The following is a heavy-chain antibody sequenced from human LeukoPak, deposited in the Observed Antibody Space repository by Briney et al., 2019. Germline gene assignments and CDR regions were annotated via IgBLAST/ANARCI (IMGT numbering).Heavy chain of an antibody. CDR3: ARDAEVVPAATGRYIRYFDY. CDR2: IYTSGST. J-gene: IGHJ4*02. D-gene: IGHD2-2*01. V-gene: IGHV4-4*07. Sequence: LETLSLTCTVSGGSNSSYYWSWIRQPAGKGLEWIGRIYTSGSTNYNPSLKSRVTMSVDTSKNQFSLKLSSVTAADTAVYYCARDAEVVPAATGRYIRYFDYWGQGTLVTVSS. CDR1: GGSNSSYY.